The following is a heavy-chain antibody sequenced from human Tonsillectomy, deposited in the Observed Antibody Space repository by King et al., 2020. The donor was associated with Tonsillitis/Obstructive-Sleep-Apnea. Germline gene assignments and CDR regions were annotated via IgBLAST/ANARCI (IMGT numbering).Heavy chain of an antibody. V-gene: IGHV3-13*04. CDR3: ARAGIAAAAPLDY. CDR1: GFTCSSYD. J-gene: IGHJ4*02. CDR2: IGTAGDT. Sequence: VQLVESGGGLVQPGGSLRLSCAASGFTCSSYDMHWVRQATGKSLELVSVIGTAGDTYYPGSVKGRFTISRENAKKSLYLQMNSLRAGDTAVYYCARAGIAAAAPLDYWGQGTLVTVSS. D-gene: IGHD6-13*01.